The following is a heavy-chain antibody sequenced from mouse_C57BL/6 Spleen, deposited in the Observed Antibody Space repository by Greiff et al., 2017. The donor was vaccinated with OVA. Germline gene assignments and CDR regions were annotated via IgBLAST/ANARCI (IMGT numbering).Heavy chain of an antibody. CDR1: GYTFTDYN. CDR3: ARNYDYDWFAY. CDR2: INPNNGGT. Sequence: EVKLQESGPELVKPGASVKMSCKASGYTFTDYNMHWVKQSHGKSLEWIGYINPNNGGTSYNQKFKGKATLTVNKSSSTAYMELRSLTSEDSAVYYCARNYDYDWFAYWGQGTLVTVSA. J-gene: IGHJ3*01. D-gene: IGHD2-4*01. V-gene: IGHV1-22*01.